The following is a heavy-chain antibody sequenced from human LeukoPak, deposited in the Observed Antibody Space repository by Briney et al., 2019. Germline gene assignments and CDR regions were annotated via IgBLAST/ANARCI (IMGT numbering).Heavy chain of an antibody. CDR3: AKDRGYDILTGYFTPDY. Sequence: PGRSLRLSCAASGFTFSSNGMHWVRQAPGKGLEWVAVISYDGSNKYYADSVKGRFTISRDNSKNTLYLQMNSLRAEDTAVYYCAKDRGYDILTGYFTPDYWGQGTLVTVSS. J-gene: IGHJ4*02. D-gene: IGHD3-9*01. CDR2: ISYDGSNK. V-gene: IGHV3-30*18. CDR1: GFTFSSNG.